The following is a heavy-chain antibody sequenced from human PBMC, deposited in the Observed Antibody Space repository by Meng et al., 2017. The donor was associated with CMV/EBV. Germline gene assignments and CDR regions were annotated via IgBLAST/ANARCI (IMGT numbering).Heavy chain of an antibody. CDR1: GGSFSGYY. D-gene: IGHD3-3*01. J-gene: IGHJ4*02. CDR2: INHSGST. CDR3: ARGEGDYDFWSGYSYYFDY. Sequence: SETLSPTCAVHGGSFSGYYWSWIRQPPGKGLEWIGEINHSGSTNYNPSLKSRVTISVDTSKNQFSLKLSSVTAADTAVYYCARGEGDYDFWSGYSYYFDYWGQGTLVTVSS. V-gene: IGHV4-34*01.